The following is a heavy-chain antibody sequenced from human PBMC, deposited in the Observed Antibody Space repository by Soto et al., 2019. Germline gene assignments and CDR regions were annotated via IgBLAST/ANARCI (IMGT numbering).Heavy chain of an antibody. CDR2: ISGSGGTT. V-gene: IGHV3-23*01. CDR1: GFTFSNSA. CDR3: AKGGISVSRIDY. Sequence: PVGSLRLSGAASGFTFSNSAMSWVRQAPGKGLEWVSSISGSGGTTYYADSVKGRFSFSRDNSRNTLYLQMNSLRAEDTALYYCAKGGISVSRIDYWGQGTLVTVSS. D-gene: IGHD6-19*01. J-gene: IGHJ4*02.